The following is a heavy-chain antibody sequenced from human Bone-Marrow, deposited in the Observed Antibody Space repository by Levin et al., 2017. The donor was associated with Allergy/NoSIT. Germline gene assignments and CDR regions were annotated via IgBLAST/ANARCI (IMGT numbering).Heavy chain of an antibody. CDR3: ARGYCTNGVCYYYYYYGMDV. D-gene: IGHD2-8*01. J-gene: IGHJ6*02. V-gene: IGHV1-69*13. CDR1: GGTFRNYG. CDR2: IIPIFGTT. Sequence: GASVKVSCKASGGTFRNYGISWVRQARGLGLEWVGGIIPIFGTTYYAQKFQGRVTITADESTSTVYMELSSLRSDDTAVYYCARGYCTNGVCYYYYYYGMDVWGQGTTVTVSS.